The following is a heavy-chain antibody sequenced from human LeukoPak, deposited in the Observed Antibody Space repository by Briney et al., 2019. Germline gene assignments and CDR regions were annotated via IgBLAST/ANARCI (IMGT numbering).Heavy chain of an antibody. D-gene: IGHD2-2*01. V-gene: IGHV4-59*01. CDR2: VKYSGST. J-gene: IGHJ6*02. CDR3: ARDSGLGYCSTASCSYGLDV. CDR1: AGSISNYY. Sequence: SETLSLTCTVSAGSISNYYWTWLRQPQGKGLEWIRNVKYSGSTNFDPSLKSRVTVSVDTSKNQVYLKLRSLSAADTAVYYCARDSGLGYCSTASCSYGLDVWGQGTTVFVS.